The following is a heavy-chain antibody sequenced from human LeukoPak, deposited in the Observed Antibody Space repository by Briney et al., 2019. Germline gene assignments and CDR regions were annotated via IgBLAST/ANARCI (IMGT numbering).Heavy chain of an antibody. J-gene: IGHJ5*02. CDR1: GYSFTIFW. CDR3: ARGFCTIDNCDNWFDP. CDR2: IYPGDSDT. D-gene: IGHD2-8*01. Sequence: GESLKISCKGFGYSFTIFWIGWVRQMPGKGLEWMGIIYPGDSDTRYSPSFQGQVTISADKSINTAYLQWSSLKASDTAMYYCARGFCTIDNCDNWFDPWGQGTLVTVSS. V-gene: IGHV5-51*01.